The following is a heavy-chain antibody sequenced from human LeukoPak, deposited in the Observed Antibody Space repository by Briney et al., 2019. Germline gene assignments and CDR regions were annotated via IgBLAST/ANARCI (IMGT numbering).Heavy chain of an antibody. CDR3: ARLLAVAGTGDWFDP. CDR2: IYYSGST. Sequence: SETLSLTCTVSGGSISSHYWSWIRQPPGKGLEWIGYIYYSGSTNYNPSLKSRVTISVDTSKNQFSLKLSSVTAADTAVYYCARLLAVAGTGDWFDPWGQGTLVTVSS. J-gene: IGHJ5*02. CDR1: GGSISSHY. D-gene: IGHD6-19*01. V-gene: IGHV4-59*11.